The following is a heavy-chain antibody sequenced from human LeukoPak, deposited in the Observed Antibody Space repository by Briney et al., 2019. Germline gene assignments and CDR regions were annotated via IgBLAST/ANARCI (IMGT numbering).Heavy chain of an antibody. D-gene: IGHD6-6*01. CDR3: AREISPADSSSAFDY. CDR2: INHSGST. J-gene: IGHJ4*02. V-gene: IGHV4-34*01. Sequence: PSETLSLTCAVYGGSFSGYYWSWIRQSPEKGLEWIGEINHSGSTNYNPSLKSRVTISVDTSKNQFSLKLSSVTAADTAVYYCAREISPADSSSAFDYWGQGTLVTVSS. CDR1: GGSFSGYY.